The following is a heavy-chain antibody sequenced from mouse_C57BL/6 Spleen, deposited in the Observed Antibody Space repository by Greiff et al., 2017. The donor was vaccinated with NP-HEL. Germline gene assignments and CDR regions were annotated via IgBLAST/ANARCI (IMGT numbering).Heavy chain of an antibody. CDR2: IDPANGNT. CDR1: GFNIKNTY. D-gene: IGHD1-1*01. J-gene: IGHJ1*03. Sequence: VQLQQSVAELVRPGASVKLSCTASGFNIKNTYMHWVKQRPEQGLEWIGRIDPANGNTKYAPKFQGKATITADTSSNTAYLQLSSLTSEDTAIYYCVRSNYGSSPDWYFDVWGTRTTVTVSS. CDR3: VRSNYGSSPDWYFDV. V-gene: IGHV14-3*01.